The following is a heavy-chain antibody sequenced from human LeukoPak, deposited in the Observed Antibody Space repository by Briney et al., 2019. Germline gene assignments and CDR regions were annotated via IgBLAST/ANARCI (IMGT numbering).Heavy chain of an antibody. Sequence: GASVKVSCKASGYTFTDYYIHWVRQAPGQGLEWMGRIYPNSGGTNYAQKFQGRVTMTRDTSISTAYMELSRLRSDDTAVYYCARVLARGSNYYDSSGYYYWGQGTLVTVSS. CDR3: ARVLARGSNYYDSSGYYY. D-gene: IGHD3-22*01. V-gene: IGHV1-2*06. J-gene: IGHJ4*02. CDR2: IYPNSGGT. CDR1: GYTFTDYY.